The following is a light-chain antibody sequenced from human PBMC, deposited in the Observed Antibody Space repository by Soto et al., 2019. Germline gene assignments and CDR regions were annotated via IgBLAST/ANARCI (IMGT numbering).Light chain of an antibody. CDR2: DAS. V-gene: IGKV3-20*01. CDR3: QQYGHSPWT. Sequence: EIVMTQSPAAVSVSPGERATLSCRASQSVSSNLAWYQQKPGQAPRLLIYDASSRATGIPDRFSGSGSGTDFTLTISRLEPEDFAVYYCQQYGHSPWTFGQGTKVDIK. CDR1: QSVSSN. J-gene: IGKJ1*01.